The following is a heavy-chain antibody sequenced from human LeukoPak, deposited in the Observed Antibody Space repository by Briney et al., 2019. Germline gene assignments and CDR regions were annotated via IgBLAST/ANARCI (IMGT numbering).Heavy chain of an antibody. CDR2: ISSSSSTI. D-gene: IGHD4-17*01. J-gene: IGHJ4*02. V-gene: IGHV3-48*01. Sequence: PGGSLRLSCAGSGFTFNNYNMNWVRQAPGKGLEWVSYISSSSSTIYYADSVKGRFTISRDNAKNSLYLQMNSLRAEDTAMYYCARDFNGDYAYWGKGTLVTVSS. CDR1: GFTFNNYN. CDR3: ARDFNGDYAY.